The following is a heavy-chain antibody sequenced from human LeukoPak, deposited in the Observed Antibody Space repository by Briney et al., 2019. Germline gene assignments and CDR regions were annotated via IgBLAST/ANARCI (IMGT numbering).Heavy chain of an antibody. CDR3: ARADYGASAIFDH. J-gene: IGHJ4*02. Sequence: PSETLSLTCTVSGGSISSHYWSWIRQPPGKGLEWIGYIYYSGSTNYNPSLKSRVTISVDTSKNQFSLKLSSVTAADTAVYYCARADYGASAIFDHWGQGTLVTVSS. CDR2: IYYSGST. D-gene: IGHD4-17*01. CDR1: GGSISSHY. V-gene: IGHV4-59*11.